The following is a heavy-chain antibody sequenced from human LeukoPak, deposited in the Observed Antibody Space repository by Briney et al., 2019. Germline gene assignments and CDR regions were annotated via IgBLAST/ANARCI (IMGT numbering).Heavy chain of an antibody. V-gene: IGHV3-7*01. CDR2: IKKDGSEK. CDR3: ARDADYCSSTSCYPYGEFDY. J-gene: IGHJ4*02. Sequence: PGGSLRLSCAASGFTFSSYWMSWVRQAPGKGLEWVANIKKDGSEKYYVDSVKGRFTISRDNAKNSLYLQMNSLRSEDTAVYYCARDADYCSSTSCYPYGEFDYWGQGTLVTVSS. D-gene: IGHD2-2*01. CDR1: GFTFSSYW.